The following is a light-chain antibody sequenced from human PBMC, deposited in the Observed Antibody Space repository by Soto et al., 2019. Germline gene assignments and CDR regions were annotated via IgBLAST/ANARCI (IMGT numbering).Light chain of an antibody. J-gene: IGKJ1*01. CDR3: QSRGT. CDR1: QSVSSSY. V-gene: IGKV3-20*01. Sequence: EIVLTQSPGTLSLSPGERATLSCRASQSVSSSYLAWYQQKPGQAPRLLIYGASSRPTGIPDRFSGSGSGTDFTLTISRLEPEEIAVYYCQSRGTFGQGTKVEIK. CDR2: GAS.